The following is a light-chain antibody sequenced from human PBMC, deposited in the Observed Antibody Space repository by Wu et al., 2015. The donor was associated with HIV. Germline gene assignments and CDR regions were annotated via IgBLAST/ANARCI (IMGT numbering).Light chain of an antibody. CDR3: QQYGNSPYT. V-gene: IGKV3-20*01. CDR2: GAS. CDR1: QSVPTNY. Sequence: EIVLTQSPDTLSLSPGERATLSCRASQSVPTNYLAWYLQKPDQAPRLLIYGASSRATGIPDRFGGSGSGTDFTLTISALEPEDSAVYYCQQYGNSPYTFGQGTKLEIK. J-gene: IGKJ2*01.